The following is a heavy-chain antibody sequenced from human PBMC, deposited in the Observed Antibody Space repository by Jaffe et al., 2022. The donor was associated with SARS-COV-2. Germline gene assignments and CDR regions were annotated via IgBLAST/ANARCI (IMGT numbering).Heavy chain of an antibody. CDR3: ARDEGIAVAGTYYYYGMDV. J-gene: IGHJ6*02. CDR1: GFTFSSYG. Sequence: QVQLVESGGGVVQPGRSLRLSCAASGFTFSSYGMHWVRQAPGKGLEWVAVIWYDGSNKYYADSVKGRFTISRDNSKNTLYLQMNSLRAEDTAVYYCARDEGIAVAGTYYYYGMDVWGQGTTVTVSS. V-gene: IGHV3-33*01. CDR2: IWYDGSNK. D-gene: IGHD6-19*01.